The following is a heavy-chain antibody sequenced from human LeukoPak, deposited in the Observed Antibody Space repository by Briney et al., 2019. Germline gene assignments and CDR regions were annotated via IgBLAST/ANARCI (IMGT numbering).Heavy chain of an antibody. CDR1: GFTFISYA. V-gene: IGHV3-64D*09. CDR3: VKAGPVSPYDYGRNV. CDR2: ISSNGGST. Sequence: SGGSLRLSCSASGFTFISYAMHWVRQAPGKGLEYVSAISSNGGSTYYADSVKGRFTISRDNSKNTLYLQMGSLRAEDTAVYYCVKAGPVSPYDYGRNVWGQGTTVTVSS. J-gene: IGHJ6*02.